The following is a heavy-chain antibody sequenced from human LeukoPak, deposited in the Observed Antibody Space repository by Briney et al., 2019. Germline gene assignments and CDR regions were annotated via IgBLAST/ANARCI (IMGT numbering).Heavy chain of an antibody. V-gene: IGHV3-23*01. CDR2: ISGSGGST. Sequence: GGSLRLSCAASGFTFSSYAMSWVRQAPGKGLEWVSAISGSGGSTYYADSVKGRFTVSRDNAKNTLYLQMNSLRAEDTAVYYCARAVVGTTAFDYWGQGTLVTVSS. CDR1: GFTFSSYA. D-gene: IGHD1-26*01. J-gene: IGHJ4*02. CDR3: ARAVVGTTAFDY.